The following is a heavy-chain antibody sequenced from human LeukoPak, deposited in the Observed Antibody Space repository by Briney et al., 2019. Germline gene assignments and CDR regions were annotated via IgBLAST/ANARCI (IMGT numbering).Heavy chain of an antibody. Sequence: GGSLRLSCAGSGFTFSNYVMYWVRQVPGKGLEGVLGIIGTSSYTYSADFVKGRFTISRDNSMNTLWLQMNSLRVEDTAVYYCAKGSNFYASGSHFDVWGQGTLVTVSS. CDR1: GFTFSNYV. CDR3: AKGSNFYASGSHFDV. J-gene: IGHJ4*02. D-gene: IGHD3-10*01. V-gene: IGHV3-23*01. CDR2: IIGTSSYT.